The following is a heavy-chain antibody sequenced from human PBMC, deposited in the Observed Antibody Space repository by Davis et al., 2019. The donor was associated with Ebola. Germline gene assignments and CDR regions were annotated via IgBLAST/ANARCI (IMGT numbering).Heavy chain of an antibody. Sequence: ASVKVSCKASGFILTNYAIHWVRQAPGQRLEWMGWINAGNGITRYSQMFQGRVTITRDTSATTAYMEVSGLESKDTAMYYCARLADYGDFVLDYWGQGTLVTVSS. J-gene: IGHJ4*02. CDR1: GFILTNYA. CDR3: ARLADYGDFVLDY. D-gene: IGHD4-17*01. CDR2: INAGNGIT. V-gene: IGHV1-3*01.